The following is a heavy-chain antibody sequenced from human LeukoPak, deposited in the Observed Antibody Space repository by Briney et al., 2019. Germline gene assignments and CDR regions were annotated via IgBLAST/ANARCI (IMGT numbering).Heavy chain of an antibody. CDR2: IKQDGSEK. V-gene: IGHV3-7*05. CDR3: ARDGFGNPLGY. D-gene: IGHD4-23*01. Sequence: PGGSLRLSCAGTGVTFSIYWMSGVRQAPGKGLEWVANIKQDGSEKYYVDSVKGRFTISRDNAKNSLYLQMNSLRAEDTAVYYCARDGFGNPLGYWGQGALVTVSS. J-gene: IGHJ4*02. CDR1: GVTFSIYW.